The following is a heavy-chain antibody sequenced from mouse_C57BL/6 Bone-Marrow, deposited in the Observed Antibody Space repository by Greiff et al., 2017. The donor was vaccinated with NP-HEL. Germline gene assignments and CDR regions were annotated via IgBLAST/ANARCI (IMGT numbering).Heavy chain of an antibody. V-gene: IGHV2-5*01. Sequence: VQLQQSGPGLVQPSQSLSITCTVSGFSLTSYGVHWVRQSPGKGLEWLGVIWRGGSTDYNAAFMSRLSITKDNSKSQVFFKMNSLQADDTAIYYCAKRGSYYGSSDGFAYWGQGTLVTVSA. CDR2: IWRGGST. D-gene: IGHD1-1*01. J-gene: IGHJ3*01. CDR1: GFSLTSYG. CDR3: AKRGSYYGSSDGFAY.